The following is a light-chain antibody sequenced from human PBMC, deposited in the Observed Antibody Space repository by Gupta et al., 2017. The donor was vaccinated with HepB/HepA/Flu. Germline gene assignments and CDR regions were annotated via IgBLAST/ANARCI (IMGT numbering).Light chain of an antibody. CDR2: RAS. CDR3: QEYTSSRT. V-gene: IGKV1-5*03. CDR1: QSIGTW. Sequence: DIQMTQSPSTLSASVGDRVTITCRASQSIGTWLAWYQQKPGKNPKVLIYRASTLYSGAPSRFSGSGSGTEFTLTISGLQPDDFATYYCQEYTSSRTFGQGTKVEI. J-gene: IGKJ1*01.